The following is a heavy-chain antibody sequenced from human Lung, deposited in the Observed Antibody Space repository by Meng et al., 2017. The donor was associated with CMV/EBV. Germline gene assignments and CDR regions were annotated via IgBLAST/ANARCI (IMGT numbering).Heavy chain of an antibody. CDR3: AKAYSSSSVGTNRGFDY. V-gene: IGHV3-23*01. Sequence: LKISCAASGFTFSSYAMSWVRQAPGKGLEWVSAISGSGGSTYYADSVKGRFTISRDNSKNTLYLQMNSLRAEDTAVYYCAKAYSSSSVGTNRGFDYWGQGTLVTVSS. D-gene: IGHD6-6*01. CDR1: GFTFSSYA. CDR2: ISGSGGST. J-gene: IGHJ4*02.